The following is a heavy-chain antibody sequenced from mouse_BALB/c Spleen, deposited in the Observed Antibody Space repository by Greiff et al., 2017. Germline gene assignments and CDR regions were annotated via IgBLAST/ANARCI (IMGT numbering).Heavy chain of an antibody. CDR1: GYTFTSYW. D-gene: IGHD2-3*01. CDR3: ARYDGYYFDY. J-gene: IGHJ2*01. V-gene: IGHV1-69*02. CDR2: IDPSDSYT. Sequence: VQLQQPGAELVKPGASVKLSCKASGYTFTSYWMHWVKQRPGQGLEWIGEIDPSDSYTNYNQKFKGKATLTVDKSSSTAYMQLSSLTSEDSAVYYCARYDGYYFDYWGQGTTLTVSS.